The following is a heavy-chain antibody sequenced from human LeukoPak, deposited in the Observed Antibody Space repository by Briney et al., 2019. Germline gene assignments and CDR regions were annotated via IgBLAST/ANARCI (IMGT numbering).Heavy chain of an antibody. CDR3: ARARGDYFDY. Sequence: SETLSLTCTVSGGSISSGSYYLSWIRQPAGKGLEWIGRIYTSGSTNYNPSLKSRVTISVDTSKNQFSLKLSSVTAADTAVYYCARARGDYFDYWGQGTLVTVSS. J-gene: IGHJ4*02. V-gene: IGHV4-61*02. CDR1: GGSISSGSYY. CDR2: IYTSGST. D-gene: IGHD4-17*01.